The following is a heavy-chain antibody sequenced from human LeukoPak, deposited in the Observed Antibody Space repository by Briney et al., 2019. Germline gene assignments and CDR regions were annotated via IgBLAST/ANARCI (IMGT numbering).Heavy chain of an antibody. J-gene: IGHJ4*02. Sequence: GGSLRLSCAAYGFTFSSYAMSWVRQAPGKGLEWVSAISGSGGSTYYADSVKGRFTISRDNSKNTLYLQMNSLRADDTAVYYCARVNYDSSRYYYFDYWGQGTLVTVSS. V-gene: IGHV3-23*01. CDR3: ARVNYDSSRYYYFDY. CDR2: ISGSGGST. CDR1: GFTFSSYA. D-gene: IGHD3-22*01.